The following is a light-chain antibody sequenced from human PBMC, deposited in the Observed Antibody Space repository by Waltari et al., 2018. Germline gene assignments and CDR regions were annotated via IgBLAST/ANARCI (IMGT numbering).Light chain of an antibody. CDR1: QGINTY. J-gene: IGKJ5*01. CDR3: QQYINKPCT. V-gene: IGKV1-16*01. CDR2: AAS. Sequence: DIQMTQSPSSLSASVGDSVTLTCRASQGINTYLAWFQQKPGKAPKSLIYAASHLERGVPSRFSGSGSGSDFTLTIGGLQPEDSATYYCQQYINKPCTFGQGTRLEI.